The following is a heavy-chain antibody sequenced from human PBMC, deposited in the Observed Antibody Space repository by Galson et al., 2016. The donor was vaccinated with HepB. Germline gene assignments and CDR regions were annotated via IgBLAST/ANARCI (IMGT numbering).Heavy chain of an antibody. Sequence: SLRLSCAASGFTFSSYTMQWVRQAPGKGLEWISSISSNSDYIYYADSVKGRFTISRDNAKNSLYLQMNSLRAEGTAMFYCARRWHSADTDYYFDYWGQGTTVTVSS. J-gene: IGHJ4*03. CDR2: ISSNSDYI. CDR1: GFTFSSYT. CDR3: ARRWHSADTDYYFDY. V-gene: IGHV3-21*01. D-gene: IGHD1-26*01.